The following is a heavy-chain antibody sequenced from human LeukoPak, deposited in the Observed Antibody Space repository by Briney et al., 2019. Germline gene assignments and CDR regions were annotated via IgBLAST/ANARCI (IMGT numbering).Heavy chain of an antibody. J-gene: IGHJ4*02. Sequence: SETLSLTCNVSGDSFSGYYWTWIRQPAGKGLEWIGRIYTSGSTNYNPSLMSRVTMSIDTSKNQFSLSLTSVTAADTAVYYCARESYYYASATYIYYFDYWGQGTLVAVSS. V-gene: IGHV4-4*07. CDR1: GDSFSGYY. D-gene: IGHD3-10*01. CDR3: ARESYYYASATYIYYFDY. CDR2: IYTSGST.